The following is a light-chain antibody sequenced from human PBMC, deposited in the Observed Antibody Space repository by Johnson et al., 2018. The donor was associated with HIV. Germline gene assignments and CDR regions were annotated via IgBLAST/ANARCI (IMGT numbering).Light chain of an antibody. Sequence: QSALTQPPSVSAAPGQKVTISCSGSSSNIGNNYVSWYQQLPGTAPKLLIYENNKRPSGIPDRFYGSKSGTSTTLGITGLTTGDEADYYCGTWASSLSAPSVFGTGTKVTVL. CDR3: GTWASSLSAPSV. V-gene: IGLV1-51*02. CDR1: SSNIGNNY. CDR2: ENN. J-gene: IGLJ1*01.